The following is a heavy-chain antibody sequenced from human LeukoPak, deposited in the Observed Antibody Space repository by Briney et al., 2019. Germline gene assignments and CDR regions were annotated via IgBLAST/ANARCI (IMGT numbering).Heavy chain of an antibody. CDR3: ATDIVVVPAAIVMAFDI. CDR1: GYTLTELS. J-gene: IGHJ3*02. D-gene: IGHD2-2*01. Sequence: ASVKVSCKVSGYTLTELSMHWVRQAPGKGLEWMGGFDPEDGETIYAQKFQGRATMTEDTSTDTAYMELSSLRSEDTAVYYCATDIVVVPAAIVMAFDIWGQGTMVTVSS. V-gene: IGHV1-24*01. CDR2: FDPEDGET.